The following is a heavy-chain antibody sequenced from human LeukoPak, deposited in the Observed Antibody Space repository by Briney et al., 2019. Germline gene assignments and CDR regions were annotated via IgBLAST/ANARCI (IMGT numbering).Heavy chain of an antibody. V-gene: IGHV3-23*01. CDR3: AKFGCRSTSCYYFDF. J-gene: IGHJ4*02. D-gene: IGHD2-2*01. CDR1: EFTFSSYA. Sequence: GGSLRLSCAASEFTFSSYAMGWVRQAPGKGLEWVSAISGRADSTYYADSVKGRFVISRDNSKNTLYLQMNSLRAEDTAVYYCAKFGCRSTSCYYFDFWGQGTLVTVSS. CDR2: ISGRADST.